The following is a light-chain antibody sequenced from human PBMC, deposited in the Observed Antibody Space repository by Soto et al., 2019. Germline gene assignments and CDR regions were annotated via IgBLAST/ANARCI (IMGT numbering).Light chain of an antibody. Sequence: DIQMTQAPSSLSASVGARVSITCQASQDISTSLSWFQQEPGRAPKLLIYGASYLETGVPSRFRGSGSGTDFTFTISSLQPEDIATYYCQHYHNHPPFTFGPWTRVAVK. J-gene: IGKJ3*01. CDR3: QHYHNHPPFT. V-gene: IGKV1-33*01. CDR1: QDISTS. CDR2: GAS.